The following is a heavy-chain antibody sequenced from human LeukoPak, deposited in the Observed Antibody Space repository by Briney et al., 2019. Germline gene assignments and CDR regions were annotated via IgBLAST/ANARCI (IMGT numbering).Heavy chain of an antibody. J-gene: IGHJ4*02. CDR3: ARGRYGSGSTI. D-gene: IGHD3-10*01. CDR1: GGSISSGDYY. CDR2: IYYSGIT. Sequence: SQTLSLXCTVSGGSISSGDYYWSWIRQPPGKGLEWIGYIYYSGITYYNPSLKSRVTISVDTSKNQFSLKLSSVTAADTAVYYCARGRYGSGSTIWGQGTLVTVSS. V-gene: IGHV4-30-4*08.